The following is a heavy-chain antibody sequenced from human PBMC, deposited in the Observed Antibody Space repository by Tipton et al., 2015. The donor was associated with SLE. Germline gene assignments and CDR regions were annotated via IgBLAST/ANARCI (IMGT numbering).Heavy chain of an antibody. Sequence: TLSLTCAVYGGSFSSYYWSWIRQPPGKGLEWIGYIYYSGSTYYNPSLKSRVTISVDTSKNQFSLKLSSVTAADTAVYYCARYGDYWYFDLWGRGTLVTVSS. CDR1: GGSFSSYY. D-gene: IGHD4-17*01. CDR3: ARYGDYWYFDL. V-gene: IGHV4-34*09. J-gene: IGHJ2*01. CDR2: IYYSGST.